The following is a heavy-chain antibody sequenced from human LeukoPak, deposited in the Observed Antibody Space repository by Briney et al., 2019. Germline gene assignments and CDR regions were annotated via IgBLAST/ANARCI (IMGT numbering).Heavy chain of an antibody. CDR3: ARLAGDWFDT. V-gene: IGHV4-39*01. CDR2: IYYSGST. CDR1: GXSISSTSDY. J-gene: IGHJ5*02. Sequence: SETLSLTCSVSGXSISSTSDYWGWIRQPPGKGLEFIGNIYYSGSTYYNPSLKSRVTISVDTSKNQFSLKLSSVTAADTAVYYCARLAGDWFDTWGQGTLVTVSS.